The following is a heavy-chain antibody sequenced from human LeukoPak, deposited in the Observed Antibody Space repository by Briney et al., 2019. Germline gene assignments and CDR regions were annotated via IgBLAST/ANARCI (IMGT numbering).Heavy chain of an antibody. Sequence: PSETLSLTCAVYGGSFSGYYRSWIRQPPGKGLEWIGEINHSGSTNYNPSLKSRVTISVDTSKNQFSLKLSSVTAADTAVYYCARGPNYYDSSGDDYWGQGTLVTVSS. CDR1: GGSFSGYY. CDR3: ARGPNYYDSSGDDY. D-gene: IGHD3-22*01. J-gene: IGHJ4*02. V-gene: IGHV4-34*01. CDR2: INHSGST.